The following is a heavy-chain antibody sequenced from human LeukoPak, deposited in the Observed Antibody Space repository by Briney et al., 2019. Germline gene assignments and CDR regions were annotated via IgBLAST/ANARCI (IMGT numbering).Heavy chain of an antibody. CDR1: GGSISSYY. D-gene: IGHD6-13*01. CDR2: IYDSGST. Sequence: SETLSLTCTVSGGSISSYYWSWIRQPPGKGLEWIGYIYDSGSTNYNPSLKSRVTISIDTSKDQFSLKLTSVTAADAAVYYCSRPAAGSRMHRMDSWGQGILVTVSS. J-gene: IGHJ4*02. V-gene: IGHV4-59*08. CDR3: SRPAAGSRMHRMDS.